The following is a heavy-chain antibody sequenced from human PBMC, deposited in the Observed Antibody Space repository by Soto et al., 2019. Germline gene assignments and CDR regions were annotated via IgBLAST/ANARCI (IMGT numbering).Heavy chain of an antibody. V-gene: IGHV4-59*01. CDR1: GGSISSYY. CDR3: ARDTVTPSDDAFDI. Sequence: QVQLQESGPGLVKPSETLSLTCTVSGGSISSYYWTWIRQPPGKRLECIGYVYYSGITNYNPYLKRPATISVDMSKHQFSLKVSSVAASDTAVYYCARDTVTPSDDAFDIWGQGTKVTVSS. D-gene: IGHD4-17*01. J-gene: IGHJ3*02. CDR2: VYYSGIT.